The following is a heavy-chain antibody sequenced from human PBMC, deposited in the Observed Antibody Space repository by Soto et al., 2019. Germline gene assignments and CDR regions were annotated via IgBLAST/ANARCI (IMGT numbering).Heavy chain of an antibody. CDR1: GYRFTGPY. V-gene: IGHV1-2*02. Sequence: ASVKVSCKASGYRFTGPYIHWVRQATGQGLEWMGWLNTSSGGTEFAETFQGRVTVTRDTPIRTVFLALDSLTSDDTGVYFCARDFRKHSHCVVVWGQGTVVTVFS. CDR2: LNTSSGGT. CDR3: ARDFRKHSHCVVV. J-gene: IGHJ6*02. D-gene: IGHD2-21*01.